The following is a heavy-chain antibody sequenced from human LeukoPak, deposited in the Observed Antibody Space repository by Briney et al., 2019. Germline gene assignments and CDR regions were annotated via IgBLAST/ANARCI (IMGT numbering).Heavy chain of an antibody. V-gene: IGHV3-30*18. CDR3: AKSRYCSSTSCTDYNWFDP. D-gene: IGHD2-2*01. Sequence: GGSLRLSCAASGFTFSSYGMHWVRQAPGKGLEWVAVISYDGSNKYYADSVKGRFTISRDNSKNTLYLQMNSLRAEDTAVYYCAKSRYCSSTSCTDYNWFDPWGQGTLVTVSS. J-gene: IGHJ5*02. CDR1: GFTFSSYG. CDR2: ISYDGSNK.